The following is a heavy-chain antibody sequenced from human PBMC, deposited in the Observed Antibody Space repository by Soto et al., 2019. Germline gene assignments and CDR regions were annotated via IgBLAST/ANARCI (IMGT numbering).Heavy chain of an antibody. CDR2: ISYDGSNK. Sequence: QVQLVESGGGVVQPGRSLRLSCAASGFTFSSYDMHWVRQAPGKGLEWVAVISYDGSNKYYADSVKGRFTISRDNSKNTLYLQMNSLRAEDAAVYYCARDGDYNYGMDVWGQGTTVTVS. CDR3: ARDGDYNYGMDV. J-gene: IGHJ6*02. D-gene: IGHD4-17*01. V-gene: IGHV3-30-3*01. CDR1: GFTFSSYD.